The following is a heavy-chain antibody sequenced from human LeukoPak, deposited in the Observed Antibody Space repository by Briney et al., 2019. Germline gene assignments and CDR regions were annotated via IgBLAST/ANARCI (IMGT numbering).Heavy chain of an antibody. CDR1: GGSISSYY. CDR2: IYYSGST. D-gene: IGHD3-22*01. J-gene: IGHJ3*02. Sequence: SETLSLTCTVSGGSISSYYWSWIRQPPGKGLEWIGYIYYSGSTYYNPSLKSRVTISVDTSKNQFSLKLSSVTAADTAVYYCARDQYYYDSSGPDDAFDIWGQGTMVTVSS. V-gene: IGHV4-59*12. CDR3: ARDQYYYDSSGPDDAFDI.